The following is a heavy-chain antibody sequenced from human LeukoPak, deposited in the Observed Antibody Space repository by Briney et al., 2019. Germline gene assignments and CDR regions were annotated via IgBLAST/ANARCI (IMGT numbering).Heavy chain of an antibody. CDR3: TKDPNGDYVGAFDP. J-gene: IGHJ5*02. V-gene: IGHV3-23*01. D-gene: IGHD4-17*01. CDR1: GFTFSSFA. Sequence: GSLRLSCAASGFTFSSFAMTWVRQAPGKGLEWVSSITGTHYTTYNTDSVKGRFTISRDNSKNTLYLQMNSLRADDTAVYYCTKDPNGDYVGAFDPWGQGTLVTVSS. CDR2: ITGTHYTT.